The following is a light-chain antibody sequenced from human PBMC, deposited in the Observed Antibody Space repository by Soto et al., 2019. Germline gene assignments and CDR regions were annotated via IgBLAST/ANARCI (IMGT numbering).Light chain of an antibody. CDR1: QDISNY. CDR3: KQGFT. J-gene: IGKJ3*01. V-gene: IGKV1-33*01. CDR2: DAS. Sequence: DIQMTQSPSSLSASVGDRVTITCQASQDISNYLNWYQQKPGKAPKLLIYDASNLETGVPSRFSGSGSGTDFTFTISSLQPEDIATYYCKQGFTFGPGTKVDIK.